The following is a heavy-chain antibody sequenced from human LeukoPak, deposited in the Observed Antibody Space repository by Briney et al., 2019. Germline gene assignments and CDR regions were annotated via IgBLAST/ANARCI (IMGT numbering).Heavy chain of an antibody. J-gene: IGHJ6*03. Sequence: GGSLRLSCAASGFTFSSYAMSWVRQAPGKGLEWVSAISGSGGSTYYADSVKGRFTISRDNSKNTLYLQMNSLRAEDTAVYYCAKDKTPSPDYYYYYVDVWGKGTTVTVSS. CDR1: GFTFSSYA. V-gene: IGHV3-23*01. CDR3: AKDKTPSPDYYYYYVDV. CDR2: ISGSGGST.